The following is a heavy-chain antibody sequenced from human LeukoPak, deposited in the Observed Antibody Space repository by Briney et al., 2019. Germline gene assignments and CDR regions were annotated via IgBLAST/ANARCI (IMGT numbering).Heavy chain of an antibody. V-gene: IGHV2-5*01. CDR3: AKCGGGSGNYPPMDV. Sequence: SGPTLVKPTQTLTLTCTFSGFSLNTFGVGVGWIRQPPGKALEWLALIYWTDDKRYSPSLKSRLTITKDTSKNQVVLTMTNMDPVDTATYYCAKCGGGSGNYPPMDVWGKGTTVTISS. CDR2: IYWTDDK. J-gene: IGHJ6*03. CDR1: GFSLNTFGVG. D-gene: IGHD3-10*01.